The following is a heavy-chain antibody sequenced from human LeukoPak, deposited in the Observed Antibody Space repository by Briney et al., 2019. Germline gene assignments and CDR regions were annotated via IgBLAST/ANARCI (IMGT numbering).Heavy chain of an antibody. CDR3: GKGRVSE. Sequence: PGGSLRLSCAASGFTFGSYAMSWVRQAPGKGLEWVSSIHADGVGTFYADSVRGRFTISRDNSKNTLDLQMNSLRVEDTAVYYCGKGRVSEWGQGTLVTVSS. J-gene: IGHJ4*02. D-gene: IGHD6-19*01. V-gene: IGHV3-23*01. CDR2: IHADGVGT. CDR1: GFTFGSYA.